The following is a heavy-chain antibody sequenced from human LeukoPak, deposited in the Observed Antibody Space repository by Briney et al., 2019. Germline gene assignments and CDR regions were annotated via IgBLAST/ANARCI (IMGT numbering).Heavy chain of an antibody. V-gene: IGHV3-30*18. J-gene: IGHJ4*02. Sequence: GGSLRLSCAASGFTFSNYGMHWVRQAPGKGLERVAIVSYDGSNKYYTDSVKGRFTSSRDNSKNTLYLQMNSLRAGDTAVYYCAKGASGSHFDYWGQGTLVTVSS. CDR1: GFTFSNYG. CDR3: AKGASGSHFDY. CDR2: VSYDGSNK. D-gene: IGHD1-26*01.